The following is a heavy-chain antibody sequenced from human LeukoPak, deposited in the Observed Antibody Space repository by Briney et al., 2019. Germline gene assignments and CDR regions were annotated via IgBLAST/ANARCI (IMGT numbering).Heavy chain of an antibody. CDR3: ARDTAGNDY. V-gene: IGHV3-7*03. J-gene: IGHJ4*02. Sequence: GSLRLSCAASGFTFSSYWMGWVRQAPGKGLEWVANIKQDGSEKYYVDSVKGRFTISGDNAKNSLYLQMNSLRAEDTAIYYCARDTAGNDYWGQGTLVTVSS. CDR1: GFTFSSYW. CDR2: IKQDGSEK. D-gene: IGHD6-13*01.